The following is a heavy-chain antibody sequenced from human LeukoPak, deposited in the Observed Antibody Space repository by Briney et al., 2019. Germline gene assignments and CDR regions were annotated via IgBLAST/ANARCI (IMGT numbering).Heavy chain of an antibody. Sequence: KPSETVSLTCTVSGGSISSYYWSWIRQPPGKGLEWIGYIYYSGSTNYNPSLKSRVTISVDTSKNQFSLKLSSVTAADTAVYYCARGDLYYYDSSGYPLAFDIWGQGTMVTVSS. CDR1: GGSISSYY. CDR2: IYYSGST. V-gene: IGHV4-59*01. D-gene: IGHD3-22*01. CDR3: ARGDLYYYDSSGYPLAFDI. J-gene: IGHJ3*02.